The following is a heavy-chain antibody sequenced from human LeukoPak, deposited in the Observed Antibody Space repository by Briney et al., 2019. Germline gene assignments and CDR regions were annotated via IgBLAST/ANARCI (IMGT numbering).Heavy chain of an antibody. CDR2: IYYSGST. CDR1: GGSISSYY. J-gene: IGHJ4*02. Sequence: SETLSLTCTVSGGSISSYYWSWIRQPPGKGLEWIGYIYYSGSTNYNPSLKSRVTISVDTSKNQFSLKLSSVTAADTAVYYCAREIYDFWSGYPYYFDYWGQGTLVTVSS. V-gene: IGHV4-59*01. CDR3: AREIYDFWSGYPYYFDY. D-gene: IGHD3-3*01.